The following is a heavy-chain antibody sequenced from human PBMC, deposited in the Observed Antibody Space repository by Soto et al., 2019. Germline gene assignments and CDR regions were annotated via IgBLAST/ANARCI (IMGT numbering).Heavy chain of an antibody. CDR1: GFTFSSYG. Sequence: QVQLVESGGGVVQPGRSLRLSCAASGFTFSSYGMHWVRQAPGKGLEWVAVISYDGSNKYYADSVKGRFTISRDNFXNTLYLKMNSLRAEDTAVYYCAKDGYGSGSYYTGYWGQGTLVTVSS. V-gene: IGHV3-30*18. D-gene: IGHD3-10*01. CDR3: AKDGYGSGSYYTGY. CDR2: ISYDGSNK. J-gene: IGHJ4*02.